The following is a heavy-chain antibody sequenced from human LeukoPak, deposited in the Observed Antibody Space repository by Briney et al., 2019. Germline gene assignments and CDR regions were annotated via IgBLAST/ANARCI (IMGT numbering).Heavy chain of an antibody. V-gene: IGHV4-38-2*02. J-gene: IGHJ3*02. Sequence: PSETLSLTCTVSAYSISSGYHWGWIRQPPGKGLEWIGRIFHSGSTYYKPSLKSRVTISVDTSKNHFSLNLTSVTAAGTAVYYCARATVTTAAFDIWGQGTMVTVSS. CDR2: IFHSGST. CDR1: AYSISSGYH. D-gene: IGHD4-17*01. CDR3: ARATVTTAAFDI.